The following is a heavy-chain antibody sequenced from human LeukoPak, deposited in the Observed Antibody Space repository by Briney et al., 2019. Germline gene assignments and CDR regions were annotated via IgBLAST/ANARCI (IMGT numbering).Heavy chain of an antibody. J-gene: IGHJ4*02. CDR1: GFTFSSYG. CDR3: ARVRGVVMGSIDY. V-gene: IGHV3-33*01. Sequence: PGGSLRLSCAASGFTFSSYGMHWVRQAPGKGLEWVAVIWYDGSNKYYADSVKGRFTISRDNSKNTLYLQMNSLRAEDTAVYYCARVRGVVMGSIDYWGQGTLVTVSS. CDR2: IWYDGSNK. D-gene: IGHD4-23*01.